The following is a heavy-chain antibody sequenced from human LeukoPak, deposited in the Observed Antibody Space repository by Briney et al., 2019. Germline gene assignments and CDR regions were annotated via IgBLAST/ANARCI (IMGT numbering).Heavy chain of an antibody. CDR2: ISGSDDST. D-gene: IGHD3-10*01. J-gene: IGHJ4*02. CDR1: GFTFSSYA. V-gene: IGHV3-23*01. CDR3: ATARPQEIWFGELLDDY. Sequence: GGSLRLSCAASGFTFSSYAMSWVRQAPGKGLEWVSAISGSDDSTYYADSVKGRFSISRDNSKNTLYLQMNSLRAEDTAVYYCATARPQEIWFGELLDDYWGQGAQVTVSS.